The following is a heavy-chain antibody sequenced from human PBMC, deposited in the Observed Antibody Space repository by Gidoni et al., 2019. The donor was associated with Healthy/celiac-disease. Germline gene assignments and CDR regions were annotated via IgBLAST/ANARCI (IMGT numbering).Heavy chain of an antibody. V-gene: IGHV4-61*02. CDR3: AGDTVETAIGGNWFDP. Sequence: VQLQESGPCLVKPSQTLSLTCTVSGGSISSGSSSWSWIRQPAGKGLEWIGRIYTSGSTNNNPSHKGRVAISVDTTKNEYAQKLSSVTAADTAVYYSAGDTVETAIGGNWFDPWGQGTLVTVSS. J-gene: IGHJ5*02. CDR2: IYTSGST. D-gene: IGHD5-18*01. CDR1: GGSISSGSSS.